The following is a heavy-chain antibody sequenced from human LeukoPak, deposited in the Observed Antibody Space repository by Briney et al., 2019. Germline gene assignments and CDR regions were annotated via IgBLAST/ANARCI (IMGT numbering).Heavy chain of an antibody. CDR2: IYSGGST. J-gene: IGHJ4*02. D-gene: IGHD3-10*01. V-gene: IGHV3-53*01. Sequence: PGGSLRLSCAASGFTVSSNYMSWVRQAPGKGLEWVSVIYSGGSTYYADSVKGRFTISRDNSKNTLYLQMNSLRAEDTAVYYCARDRGSGSYRYFDYWGQGTLATVSS. CDR1: GFTVSSNY. CDR3: ARDRGSGSYRYFDY.